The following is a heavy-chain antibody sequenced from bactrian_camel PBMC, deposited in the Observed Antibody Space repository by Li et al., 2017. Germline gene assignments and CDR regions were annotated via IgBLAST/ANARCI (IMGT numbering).Heavy chain of an antibody. Sequence: HVQLVESGGGSVEAGGSLRLSCSASGFTSSNYCMGWFRQAPGKERERVATMSASDGSTTYADFVAGRFTASRPNKTTLYLQMNNLKPEDTAMYYCAAESWWGVGWCAWKAFASWGLGTQVTVS. J-gene: IGHJ6*01. CDR3: AAESWWGVGWCAWKAFAS. CDR2: MSASDGST. CDR1: GFTSSNYC. D-gene: IGHD7*01. V-gene: IGHV3S26*01.